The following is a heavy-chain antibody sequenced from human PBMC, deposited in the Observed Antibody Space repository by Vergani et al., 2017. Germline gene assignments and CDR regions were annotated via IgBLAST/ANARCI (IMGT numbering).Heavy chain of an antibody. J-gene: IGHJ6*04. Sequence: EVQLLESGGGLVQPGGSLRPSCAASGFTFSSYAMSWVRQAPGKGLEWVSAISGSGGGTYYANSVKGRFTISRDNSKNMLYLQMNSLRAEDTAVYYCARTLVVPAAADVWGKGTTVTVSS. D-gene: IGHD2-2*01. CDR2: ISGSGGGT. CDR1: GFTFSSYA. V-gene: IGHV3-23*01. CDR3: ARTLVVPAAADV.